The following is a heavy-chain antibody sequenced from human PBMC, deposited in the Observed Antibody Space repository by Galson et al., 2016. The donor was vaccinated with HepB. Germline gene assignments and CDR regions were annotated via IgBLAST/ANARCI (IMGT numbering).Heavy chain of an antibody. CDR1: GGSGSSGSYF. V-gene: IGHV4-61*01. Sequence: TLSPTCEVAGGSGSSGSYFWRWVRQPPGKGLEGIGYIDYSGSTNYNPSLKSSITISEGTTKSQFPLKLTSVTADATAVYYCARVHPRAVVLDYWGQGTLVTVSS. CDR2: IDYSGST. J-gene: IGHJ4*02. D-gene: IGHD4-23*01. CDR3: ARVHPRAVVLDY.